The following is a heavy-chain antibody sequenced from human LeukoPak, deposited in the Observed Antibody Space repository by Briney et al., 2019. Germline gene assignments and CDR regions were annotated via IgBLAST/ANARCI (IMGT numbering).Heavy chain of an antibody. J-gene: IGHJ4*02. V-gene: IGHV3-23*01. CDR1: GFTFSSYA. CDR3: AKDLSGYYGSGDEYYFDY. CDR2: ISGSGGST. D-gene: IGHD3-10*01. Sequence: GSLRLSCAASGFTFSSYAMSWVRQAPGKGLEWVSSISGSGGSTYYADSVKGRFTISRDNSKNTLYLQMNSLRAEDTAVYYCAKDLSGYYGSGDEYYFDYWGQGTLVTVSS.